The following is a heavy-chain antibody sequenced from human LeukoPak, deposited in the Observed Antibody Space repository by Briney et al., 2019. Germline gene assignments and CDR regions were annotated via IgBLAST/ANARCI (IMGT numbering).Heavy chain of an antibody. J-gene: IGHJ1*01. CDR1: GGTFSSYT. Sequence: ASVKVSCKASGGTFSSYTISWVRQAPGQGLEWMGRIIPILGIANYAQKFQGRVTITADKSTSTAYMELSSLRPEDTAVYYCVRDSGDYYDSSGYPQHWGQGTLVTVSS. CDR2: IIPILGIA. V-gene: IGHV1-69*04. D-gene: IGHD3-22*01. CDR3: VRDSGDYYDSSGYPQH.